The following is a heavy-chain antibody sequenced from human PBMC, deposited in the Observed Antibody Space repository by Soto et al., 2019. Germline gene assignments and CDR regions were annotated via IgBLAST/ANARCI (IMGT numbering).Heavy chain of an antibody. D-gene: IGHD3-10*01. V-gene: IGHV1-69*01. CDR2: IIPIFGTA. CDR3: VRLAVMVRGVIGYYYGMDV. J-gene: IGHJ6*02. CDR1: GGTFSSYA. Sequence: QVQLVQSGAEVKKPGSSVKVSCKASGGTFSSYAISWVRQAPGQGLEWMGGIIPIFGTANYAQKFQGRVTITADESTSTAYMELSSLRSEDTAVYYCVRLAVMVRGVIGYYYGMDVWGQGTTVTVSS.